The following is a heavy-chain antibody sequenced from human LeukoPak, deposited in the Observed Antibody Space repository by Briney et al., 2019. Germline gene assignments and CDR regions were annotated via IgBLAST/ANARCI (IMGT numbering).Heavy chain of an antibody. CDR2: ISGSAYST. D-gene: IGHD3-22*01. V-gene: IGHV3-23*01. CDR1: GFTFSSYA. J-gene: IGHJ3*02. Sequence: GGSLRLSCAASGFTFSSYAMTWVRQAPGKGLEWISAISGSAYSTSYADSVKGRFTISRDNSKNTLYLQTNSLRAEDTAIYYCARNTSGFKLGDAFDIWGQGTMVTVSS. CDR3: ARNTSGFKLGDAFDI.